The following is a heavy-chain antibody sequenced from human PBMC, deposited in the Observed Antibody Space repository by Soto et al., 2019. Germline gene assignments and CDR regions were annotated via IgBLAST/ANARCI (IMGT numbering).Heavy chain of an antibody. J-gene: IGHJ4*02. D-gene: IGHD3-3*01. Sequence: GGSLRLSCAASGFTFSSYSMNWVRQAPGKGLEWVSSITSSSSYIYYADSVKGRFTISRDNAKNTLYLQMNSLGADDTAVYYCARDSSPYYDFWSGFYTYFDYWGQGVQVTVSS. CDR3: ARDSSPYYDFWSGFYTYFDY. CDR2: ITSSSSYI. V-gene: IGHV3-21*01. CDR1: GFTFSSYS.